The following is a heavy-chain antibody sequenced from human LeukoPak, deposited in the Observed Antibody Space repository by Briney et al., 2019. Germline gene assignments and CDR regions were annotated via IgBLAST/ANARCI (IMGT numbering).Heavy chain of an antibody. J-gene: IGHJ5*02. D-gene: IGHD6-13*01. CDR3: AREWGSSGWYNWFDP. Sequence: GTSLRLSCGDSGFSIGNYGMHWIRQAPDKGLEWVAMISHDGGAKYYGDSVKGRLTISRDNSDNTLYLRMNSLRVEDTAVYYCAREWGSSGWYNWFDPWGQGILVTVSS. V-gene: IGHV3-30*03. CDR2: ISHDGGAK. CDR1: GFSIGNYG.